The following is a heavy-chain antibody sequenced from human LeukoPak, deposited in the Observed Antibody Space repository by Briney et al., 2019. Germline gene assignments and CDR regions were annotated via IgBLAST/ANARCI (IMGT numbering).Heavy chain of an antibody. Sequence: GALRLSCAASGFTFSSYAMSWVRQAPGKGLEWVSAISGSGGSTYYADSVKGRFTISRDNSKNTLYLQMNSLRAEDTAVYYCAKGGHTDSSSWSIPYYMDVWGKGTTVTVSS. CDR3: AKGGHTDSSSWSIPYYMDV. CDR2: ISGSGGST. D-gene: IGHD6-13*01. CDR1: GFTFSSYA. V-gene: IGHV3-23*01. J-gene: IGHJ6*03.